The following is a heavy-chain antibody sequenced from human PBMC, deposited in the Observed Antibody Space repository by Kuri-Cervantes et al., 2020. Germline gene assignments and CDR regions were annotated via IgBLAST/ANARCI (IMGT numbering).Heavy chain of an antibody. CDR2: IKQDGSVK. CDR3: ARIGYSSSSLDY. CDR1: GFTFSSYW. Sequence: GESLKISCAASGFTFSSYWMTWVRQAPGKGLEWVANIKQDGSVKYYVDSVKGRFTISRDNARNSLYLQINSLRDQDTAVYYCARIGYSSSSLDYWGQGTLVNRLL. D-gene: IGHD6-13*01. J-gene: IGHJ4*02. V-gene: IGHV3-7*01.